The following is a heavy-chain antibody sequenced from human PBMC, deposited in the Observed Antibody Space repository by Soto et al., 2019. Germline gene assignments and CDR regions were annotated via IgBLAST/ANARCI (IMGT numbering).Heavy chain of an antibody. V-gene: IGHV3-53*01. Sequence: GGSLRLSCVASGLTVSQNYMAWVRQGPGMGLEWVSVIYKNDTRYYADSVKGRLTISRDTSKNTLSLQMDSLRAEDTAVYYCVRPRPSGENYGMDVWGQGTTVTVSS. CDR3: VRPRPSGENYGMDV. CDR1: GLTVSQNY. J-gene: IGHJ6*02. CDR2: IYKNDTR. D-gene: IGHD3-16*01.